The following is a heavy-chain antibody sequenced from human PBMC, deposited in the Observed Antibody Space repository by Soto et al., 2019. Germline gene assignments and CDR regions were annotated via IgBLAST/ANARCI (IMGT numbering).Heavy chain of an antibody. D-gene: IGHD3-16*02. V-gene: IGHV4-31*03. CDR1: GGSISSGGYY. J-gene: IGHJ3*02. CDR3: ARGKNDYIWGGYRIHAFDI. Sequence: QVQLQESGPGLVKPSQTLSLTCTVSGGSISSGGYYWSWIRQHPGKGLEWIGYIYYSGSTYYNPSLKSRVTISVDTSKNQFSLKLGSVTAADTAVYYCARGKNDYIWGGYRIHAFDIWGQGTMVTVSS. CDR2: IYYSGST.